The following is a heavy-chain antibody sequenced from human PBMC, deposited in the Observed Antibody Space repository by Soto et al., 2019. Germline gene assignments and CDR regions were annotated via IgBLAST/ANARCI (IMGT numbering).Heavy chain of an antibody. CDR1: GFTFSDYY. J-gene: IGHJ6*02. CDR2: ISSSSYT. V-gene: IGHV3-11*06. CDR3: ARDFSRISSSFSPSYGMDV. D-gene: IGHD6-6*01. Sequence: PGGSLRLSCAASGFTFSDYYMSWIRQAPGKGLEWVSYISSSSYTNYADSVKGRFTISRDNAKNSLYLQMNSLRAEDTAVYYCARDFSRISSSFSPSYGMDVWGQGTTVTVSS.